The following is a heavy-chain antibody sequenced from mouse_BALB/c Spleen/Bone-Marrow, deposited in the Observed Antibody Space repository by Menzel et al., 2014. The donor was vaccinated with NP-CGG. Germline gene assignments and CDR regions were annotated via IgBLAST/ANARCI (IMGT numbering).Heavy chain of an antibody. CDR1: GYTFTSYW. J-gene: IGHJ4*01. D-gene: IGHD1-1*01. Sequence: LQQSGSELVRPGASVKLSCKASGYTFTSYWMHWVKQRHGQGLEWIGNIYPGSGSTSYDEKFKSKGTLTVDTSSSTAYMHLSSLTSEDSAVYYCTTYYYYAMDYWGQGTSATVSS. CDR3: TTYYYYAMDY. V-gene: IGHV1S22*01. CDR2: IYPGSGST.